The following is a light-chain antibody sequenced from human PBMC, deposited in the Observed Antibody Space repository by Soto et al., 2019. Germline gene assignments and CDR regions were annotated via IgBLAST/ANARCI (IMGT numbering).Light chain of an antibody. V-gene: IGKV3-11*01. J-gene: IGKJ5*01. CDR2: DAS. Sequence: EIVLTQSPATLSLSLGERATVSCRASQSVSNYLAWYQQKPGQAPRLLIYDASNRATGIPARFSGSGSGTDFTLTISSLEPEDFAVYSCQRRNNWPAITFGQGTRLEIK. CDR1: QSVSNY. CDR3: QRRNNWPAIT.